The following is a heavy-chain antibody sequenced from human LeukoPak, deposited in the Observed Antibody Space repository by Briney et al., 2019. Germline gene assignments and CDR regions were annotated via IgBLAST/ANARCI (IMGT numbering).Heavy chain of an antibody. CDR2: ISGSGGST. J-gene: IGHJ4*02. D-gene: IGHD3-3*01. CDR3: AKRGDFWSGFTRGFDY. V-gene: IGHV3-23*01. Sequence: GGSLRLSCAASGFTFSSYAMSWVRQAPGKGLEWDSAISGSGGSTYYADSVKGRFTISRDNSKNTLYLQMNSLRAEDTAAYYCAKRGDFWSGFTRGFDYWGQGTLVTVSS. CDR1: GFTFSSYA.